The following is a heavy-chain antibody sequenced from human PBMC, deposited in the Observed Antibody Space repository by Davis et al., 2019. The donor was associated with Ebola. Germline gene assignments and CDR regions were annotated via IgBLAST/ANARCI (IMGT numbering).Heavy chain of an antibody. D-gene: IGHD5-24*01. V-gene: IGHV3-11*06. CDR2: ISSSSSYT. J-gene: IGHJ4*02. Sequence: GESLKISCAASGFTFSDYYMSWIRQAPGKGLEWVSYISSSSSYTNYADSVKGRFTISRDNAKNSLYLQMNSLRAEDTAVYYCARDDRDGYITTPFDYWGQGTLVTVSS. CDR3: ARDDRDGYITTPFDY. CDR1: GFTFSDYY.